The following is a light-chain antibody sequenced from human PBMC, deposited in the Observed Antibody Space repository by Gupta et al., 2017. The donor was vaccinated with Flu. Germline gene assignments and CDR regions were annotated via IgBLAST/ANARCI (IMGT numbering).Light chain of an antibody. CDR2: DSS. Sequence: EIVLTQSPATLPLSPGERATLSCRATQSVGAYLAWYQQKPGQPPRLLIYDSSNRASGIPARFSGSGSGTDFTLTISSLEAEDFAVYYCQQRSNWRITFGQGTRLEIK. J-gene: IGKJ5*01. V-gene: IGKV3-11*01. CDR3: QQRSNWRIT. CDR1: QSVGAY.